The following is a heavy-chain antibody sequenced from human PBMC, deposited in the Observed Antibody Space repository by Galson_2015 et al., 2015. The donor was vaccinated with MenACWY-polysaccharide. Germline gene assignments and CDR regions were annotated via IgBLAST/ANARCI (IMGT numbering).Heavy chain of an antibody. CDR3: AGGLSRGYSYGFNLY. D-gene: IGHD5-18*01. Sequence: STNYADSVKGRFTISKHISENTLYLQMNSLRAEDTAVYYCAGGLSRGYSYGFNLYWGQGTLVTVS. V-gene: IGHV3-53*04. J-gene: IGHJ4*02. CDR2: ST.